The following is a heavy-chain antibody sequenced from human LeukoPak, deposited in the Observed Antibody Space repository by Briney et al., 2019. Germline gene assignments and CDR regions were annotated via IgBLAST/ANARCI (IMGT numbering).Heavy chain of an antibody. CDR2: INPNSGGT. V-gene: IGHV1-2*02. D-gene: IGHD2-21*01. Sequence: ASVKVSCKASGYTFTGYYMHWVRQAPGQGLEWMGWINPNSGGTNYAQKFQGRVTMTRDTSISTAYMELSRLRSDDTAVYYCGRDLRGGGVVIAFGGGGGDYWGQGTLVTVSS. CDR3: GRDLRGGGVVIAFGGGGGDY. J-gene: IGHJ4*02. CDR1: GYTFTGYY.